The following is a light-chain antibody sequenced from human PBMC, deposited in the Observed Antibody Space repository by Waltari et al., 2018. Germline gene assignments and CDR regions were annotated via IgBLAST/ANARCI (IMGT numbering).Light chain of an antibody. J-gene: IGLJ2*01. CDR1: RSDVGGYNR. CDR3: CSYTSSSTLV. CDR2: EFS. V-gene: IGLV2-18*02. Sequence: QSALTQPPSVSGSPGQSVTISCTGTRSDVGGYNRVSWYQQPPGTAPKPIIYEFSDTSLGVPDRFCGSKSDNTASLTLFGLQAEDEADYYCCSYTSSSTLVFGGGTKLTVL.